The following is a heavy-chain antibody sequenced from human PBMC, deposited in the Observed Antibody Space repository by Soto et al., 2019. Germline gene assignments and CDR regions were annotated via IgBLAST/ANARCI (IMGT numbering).Heavy chain of an antibody. D-gene: IGHD1-26*01. CDR2: IIPIFGTA. CDR3: ARGGSGSYSGWFDP. CDR1: RVTFSSYA. Sequence: GASVKLSCKASRVTFSSYAICWVRQAPGQGLEWMGGIIPIFGTANYAQRFQGRVTITADESTSTAYMELSSLRSEDTAVYYCARGGSGSYSGWFDPWGQGTLVTVS. J-gene: IGHJ5*02. V-gene: IGHV1-69*13.